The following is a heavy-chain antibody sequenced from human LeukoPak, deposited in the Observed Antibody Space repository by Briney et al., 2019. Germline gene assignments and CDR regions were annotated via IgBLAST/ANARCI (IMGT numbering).Heavy chain of an antibody. Sequence: GASVKVSCKASGYTFTSCAMHWVRQAPGQRLEWMGWINAGNGNTKYSQKFQGRVTITRDTSASTAYMELSSLRSEDTAVYYCARVGATQLGFDYWGQGTLVTVSS. J-gene: IGHJ4*02. CDR1: GYTFTSCA. CDR3: ARVGATQLGFDY. CDR2: INAGNGNT. D-gene: IGHD1-26*01. V-gene: IGHV1-3*01.